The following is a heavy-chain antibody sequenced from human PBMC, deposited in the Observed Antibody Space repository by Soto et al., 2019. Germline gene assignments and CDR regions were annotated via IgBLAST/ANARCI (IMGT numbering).Heavy chain of an antibody. J-gene: IGHJ3*02. Sequence: ASVKVSCKASGGTFSSYTISWVRQAPGQGLEWMGRIIPILGIANYAQKFQGRVTITADKSTSTAYMELSSLRSEDTAVYYCAVDYGGVDAFDIWGQGTMVTVSS. V-gene: IGHV1-69*02. CDR3: AVDYGGVDAFDI. CDR1: GGTFSSYT. D-gene: IGHD3-16*01. CDR2: IIPILGIA.